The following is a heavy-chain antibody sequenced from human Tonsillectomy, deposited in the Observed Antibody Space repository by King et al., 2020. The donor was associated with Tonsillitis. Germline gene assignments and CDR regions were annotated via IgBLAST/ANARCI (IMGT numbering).Heavy chain of an antibody. J-gene: IGHJ4*02. CDR1: GFTFDDYA. CDR2: ISGDGGST. CDR3: AKDIGSGWYVFDY. Sequence: VQLVESGGGVVQPGGSLRLSCAASGFTFDDYAMHWVRQALRKGLEWVSLISGDGGSTYYADSVKGRFTISRDNSKNSLYLQMNSLTTEDTALYYCAKDIGSGWYVFDYWGQGTLVTVSS. D-gene: IGHD6-19*01. V-gene: IGHV3-43*02.